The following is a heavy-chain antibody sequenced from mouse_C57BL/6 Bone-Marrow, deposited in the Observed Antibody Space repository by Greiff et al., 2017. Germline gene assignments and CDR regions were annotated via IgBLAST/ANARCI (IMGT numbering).Heavy chain of an antibody. CDR1: GYTFTSSP. J-gene: IGHJ1*03. D-gene: IGHD1-1*01. CDR3: AREVGYYYGPYWYFDV. V-gene: IGHV1-72*01. Sequence: QLPPPFSALAPPGASVPLSCKASGYTFTSSPIHWVKQRPGRALEWIGRIDPNSGGTKYNEKFKSKATLTVDKPSSTAYMQLSSLTSEDSAVYYCAREVGYYYGPYWYFDVWGTGTTVTVSS. CDR2: IDPNSGGT.